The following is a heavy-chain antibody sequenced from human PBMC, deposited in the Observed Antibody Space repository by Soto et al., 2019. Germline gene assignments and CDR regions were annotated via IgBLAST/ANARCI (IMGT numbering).Heavy chain of an antibody. CDR3: ARSMYSTSAQLYYGMDV. J-gene: IGHJ6*02. CDR1: GYAIRSGYF. Sequence: SETLSLTCAVSGYAIRSGYFWGWIRQPPGKGLEWIGSMYHSGITYYNLSLKSRVTISVDTSKNQLSLKLSSATAADTAVYYCARSMYSTSAQLYYGMDVWGQGTTVTVSS. V-gene: IGHV4-38-2*01. D-gene: IGHD6-6*01. CDR2: MYHSGIT.